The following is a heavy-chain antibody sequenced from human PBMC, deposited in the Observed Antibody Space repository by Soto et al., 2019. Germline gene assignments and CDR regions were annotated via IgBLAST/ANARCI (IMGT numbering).Heavy chain of an antibody. CDR2: INPNSGGT. Sequence: QVQLVQSGAPVTRPGSSGQHSCETSGYTFTGFYIHGGRQAPGQGLEWIVWINPNSGGTNSAQQFQGRVTRTRDTSISTAYMELRRLSSDDTPVYYCARDREIEVAGTVAYRGQRSLVTDST. CDR3: ARDREIEVAGTVAY. V-gene: IGHV1-2*02. J-gene: IGHJ4*02. CDR1: GYTFTGFY. D-gene: IGHD6-19*01.